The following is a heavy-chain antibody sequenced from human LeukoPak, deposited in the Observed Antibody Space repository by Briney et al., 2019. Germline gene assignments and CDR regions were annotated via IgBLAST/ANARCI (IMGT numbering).Heavy chain of an antibody. CDR2: IYHSGST. CDR3: ARSCSSTSCYGY. J-gene: IGHJ4*02. CDR1: GGSFSGYY. V-gene: IGHV4-34*01. Sequence: PSETLSLTCAVYGGSFSGYYWSWIRQPPGKGLEWIGEIYHSGSTNYNPSLKSRVTISVDKSKNQFSLKLSSVTAADTAVYYCARSCSSTSCYGYWGQGTLVTVSS. D-gene: IGHD2-2*01.